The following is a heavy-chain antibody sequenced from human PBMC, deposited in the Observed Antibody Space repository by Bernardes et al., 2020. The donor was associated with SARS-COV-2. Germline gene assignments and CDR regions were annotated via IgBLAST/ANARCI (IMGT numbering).Heavy chain of an antibody. CDR1: EFTFSNYL. CDR2: ISGAGMYI. D-gene: IGHD1-26*01. CDR3: ATTNFTVGATRSLLGAFDI. Sequence: GSLRLSCVASEFTFSNYLFSWFRQAPGKGLEWVSSISGAGMYIYYGDSVRGRFTTSRDDSKNTAYLQMDSLKTEDTAVYYCATTNFTVGATRSLLGAFDIWGHGTVVTVSS. J-gene: IGHJ3*02. V-gene: IGHV3-23*03.